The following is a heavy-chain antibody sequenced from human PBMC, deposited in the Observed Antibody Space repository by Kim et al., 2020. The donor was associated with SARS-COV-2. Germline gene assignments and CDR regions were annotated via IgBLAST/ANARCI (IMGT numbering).Heavy chain of an antibody. V-gene: IGHV4-39*07. D-gene: IGHD3-10*01. J-gene: IGHJ4*02. CDR3: ARAADTPMVRGVDY. Sequence: NPSHKSRVTISVDTSKNQFSLKLSAVTAADTAVYYCARAADTPMVRGVDYWGQGTLVTVSS.